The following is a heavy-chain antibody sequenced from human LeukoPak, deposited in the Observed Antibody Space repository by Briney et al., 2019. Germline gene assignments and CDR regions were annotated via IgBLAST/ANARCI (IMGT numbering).Heavy chain of an antibody. V-gene: IGHV3-33*01. CDR1: GFTMKNFG. Sequence: GGSLRLSCAVSGFTMKNFGMHWVRRAPGKGLEWVAVIWYGGSQRHYMDSVKGRFAISRENSMNTLSLEMNGLRVEDTAVYYCVRGADMNYNFENSFYFDSWGQGALVIVSS. CDR2: IWYGGSQR. CDR3: VRGADMNYNFENSFYFDS. D-gene: IGHD3-3*01. J-gene: IGHJ4*02.